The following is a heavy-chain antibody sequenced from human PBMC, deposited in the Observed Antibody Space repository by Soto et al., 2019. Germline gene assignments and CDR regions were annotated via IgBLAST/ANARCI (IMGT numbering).Heavy chain of an antibody. V-gene: IGHV4-31*03. CDR3: ATRTDYYYGSGSLGGMDV. D-gene: IGHD3-10*01. CDR2: IYYSGST. CDR1: GGSISSGSYY. J-gene: IGHJ6*02. Sequence: QVQLQESGPGLVKPSQTLSLTCTVSGGSISSGSYYWSWIRQLPGKGLEWIGYIYYSGSTYYNPSLKSRVTLSVVTSKNQCSLKLNSVTAADTAVYYCATRTDYYYGSGSLGGMDVWGQGTTVTVSS.